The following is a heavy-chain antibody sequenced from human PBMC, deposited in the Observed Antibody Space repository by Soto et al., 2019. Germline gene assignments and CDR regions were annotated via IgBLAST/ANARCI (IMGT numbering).Heavy chain of an antibody. CDR3: EAVRVVTTCPEISFDY. CDR1: GYSISNGYY. D-gene: IGHD2-21*02. J-gene: IGHJ4*01. Sequence: PSATLSLTCAVSGYSISNGYYWAWIRQPPGKWLEWIGSLYSGTTYYNPSLKSRIFISGDMSKSQFSLNLNSVTATDTATYYCEAVRVVTTCPEISFDYWGHATLVTVSS. V-gene: IGHV4-38-2*01. CDR2: LYSGTT.